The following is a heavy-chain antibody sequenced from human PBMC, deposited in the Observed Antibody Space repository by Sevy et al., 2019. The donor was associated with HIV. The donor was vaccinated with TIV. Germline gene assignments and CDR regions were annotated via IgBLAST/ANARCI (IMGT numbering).Heavy chain of an antibody. CDR1: GGSLSNYG. Sequence: ASVKVSCKASGGSLSNYGMNWVRQAPGQGLEWTGGIIPRVGLTNYAQKFQDRVTITADESTNTVYIEVRRLTSEDTGVYYCASVRPCGGDCYYFDSRGQGTLVTVSS. CDR2: IIPRVGLT. J-gene: IGHJ4*02. V-gene: IGHV1-69*10. D-gene: IGHD2-21*01. CDR3: ASVRPCGGDCYYFDS.